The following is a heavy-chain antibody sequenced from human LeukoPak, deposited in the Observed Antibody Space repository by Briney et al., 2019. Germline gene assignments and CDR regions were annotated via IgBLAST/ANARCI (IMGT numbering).Heavy chain of an antibody. CDR3: ARIVVAGYYYFDS. CDR1: GGSISSSSYY. J-gene: IGHJ4*02. CDR2: IYYSGST. V-gene: IGHV4-39*01. Sequence: SETLSLTCTVSGGSISSSSYYWGWIRQPPGKGLEWIGSIYYSGSTYYNPSLKSRVTISVDTSKNQFSLKLSSVTAADTAVYYCARIVVAGYYYFDSWGQGTLVTVSS. D-gene: IGHD2-15*01.